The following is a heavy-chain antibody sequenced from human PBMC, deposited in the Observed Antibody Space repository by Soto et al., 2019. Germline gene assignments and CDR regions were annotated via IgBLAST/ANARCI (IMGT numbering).Heavy chain of an antibody. Sequence: EVQLVESGGGLVQPGGSLRLSCAASGFTLSDHYLDWVRQAPGKGLEWVGRSRNRVRSFTTAYAASVRGRFTFSRYDSTNSLYIQMNGLKTDDTAAYYWARASTPASTGYDYWGPGTLVPVSS. CDR2: SRNRVRSFTT. CDR1: GFTLSDHY. CDR3: ARASTPASTGYDY. J-gene: IGHJ4*02. D-gene: IGHD4-4*01. V-gene: IGHV3-72*01.